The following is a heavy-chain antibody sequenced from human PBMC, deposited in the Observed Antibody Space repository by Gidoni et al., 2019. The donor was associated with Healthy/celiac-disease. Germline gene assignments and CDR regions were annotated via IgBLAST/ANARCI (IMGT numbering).Heavy chain of an antibody. Sequence: KFQGRVTITADESTSTAYMELSSLRSEDTAVYYCARGAKKNRDAFDIWGQGTMVTVSS. D-gene: IGHD1-26*01. V-gene: IGHV1-69*01. J-gene: IGHJ3*02. CDR3: ARGAKKNRDAFDI.